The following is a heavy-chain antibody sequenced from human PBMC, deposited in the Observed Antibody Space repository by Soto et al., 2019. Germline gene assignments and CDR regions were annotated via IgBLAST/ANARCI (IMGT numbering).Heavy chain of an antibody. V-gene: IGHV3-30-3*01. CDR3: ARRITMVRGPYYYYGMDV. CDR2: ISYDGAYQ. CDR1: GFTFSSSA. D-gene: IGHD3-10*01. Sequence: GGSLRLSCAASGFTFSSSAMHWVRQAPGKGLEWVAVISYDGAYQDYADSVKGRFTISKDISKNTLYLQMDSLRPADTAVYYCARRITMVRGPYYYYGMDVWGQGTTVTVSS. J-gene: IGHJ6*02.